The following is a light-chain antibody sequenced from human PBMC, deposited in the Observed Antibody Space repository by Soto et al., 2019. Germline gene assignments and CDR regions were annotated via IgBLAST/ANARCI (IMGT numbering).Light chain of an antibody. J-gene: IGLJ1*01. CDR1: SSDVGSYNR. CDR3: SSYTSSSTYV. CDR2: EVS. V-gene: IGLV2-18*02. Sequence: HSALTQPPSVSGSPGQSVTISCTGTSSDVGSYNRVSRYQQPPGTAPKLMIYEVSDRPSGVPDRFSGSKSGNTASLTISGLQAEDEADYYCSSYTSSSTYVFGTGTKLTVL.